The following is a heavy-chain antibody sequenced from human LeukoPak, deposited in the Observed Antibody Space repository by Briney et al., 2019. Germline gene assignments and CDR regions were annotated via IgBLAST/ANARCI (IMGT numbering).Heavy chain of an antibody. CDR1: GYTFTGYY. CDR3: AREWDCSGGICFPRGFDF. D-gene: IGHD2-15*01. J-gene: IGHJ4*02. V-gene: IGHV1-2*02. CDR2: INPNSGGT. Sequence: ASVKVSCKASGYTFTGYYMHWVRQAPGRGLEWMGWINPNSGGTNYAQKFQGRVTMTRDTSISTAYMELSRLRSDDTAVYYCAREWDCSGGICFPRGFDFWGQGTLVTVSS.